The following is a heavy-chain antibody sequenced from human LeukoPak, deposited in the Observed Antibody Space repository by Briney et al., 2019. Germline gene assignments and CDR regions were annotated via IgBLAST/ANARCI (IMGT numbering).Heavy chain of an antibody. CDR2: ISGSGGST. CDR3: ASSPRILWFDP. Sequence: GGSLRLSCAASGFTLSSHTMNWVRQAPGKGLEWVSAISGSGGSTYYADSVKGRFTISRDNSKNTLYLQMNSLRAEDTAVYYCASSPRILWFDPWGQGTLVTVSS. D-gene: IGHD3-3*01. CDR1: GFTLSSHT. J-gene: IGHJ5*02. V-gene: IGHV3-23*01.